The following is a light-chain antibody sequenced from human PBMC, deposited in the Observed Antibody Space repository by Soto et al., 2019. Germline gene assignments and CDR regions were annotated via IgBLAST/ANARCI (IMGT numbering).Light chain of an antibody. J-gene: IGKJ2*01. CDR2: DAS. CDR1: QNINTN. CDR3: QQYNDWPFS. V-gene: IGKV3-15*01. Sequence: EIVMTQSPATLSVSPGERATLSCWASQNINTNLAWYQQKPGQAPSLLISDASTTATGIPGRFSGSGSGTEFILTISSLKSEDFAVYYCQQYNDWPFSFGQGIELEIQ.